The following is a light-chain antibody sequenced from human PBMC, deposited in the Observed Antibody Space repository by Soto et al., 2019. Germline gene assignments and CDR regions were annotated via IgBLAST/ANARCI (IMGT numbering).Light chain of an antibody. CDR3: AAWDDSLNGHVV. CDR1: SSNIGSNT. V-gene: IGLV1-44*01. J-gene: IGLJ2*01. CDR2: SNN. Sequence: QPALTQPPSASGTPGQRVTISCSGSSSNIGSNTVNWYQQLPGTAPKLLIYSNNQRPSGVPDRFSGSKSGTSASLAISGLQSEDEADYYCAAWDDSLNGHVVFGGGTKLTVL.